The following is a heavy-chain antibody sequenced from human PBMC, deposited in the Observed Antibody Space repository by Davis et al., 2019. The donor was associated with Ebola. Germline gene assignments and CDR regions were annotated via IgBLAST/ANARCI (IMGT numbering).Heavy chain of an antibody. D-gene: IGHD3-10*01. CDR3: ARGVTMVRGVTHFDY. CDR2: IWYDGSNK. V-gene: IGHV3-30*19. J-gene: IGHJ4*02. Sequence: GESLKISCAASGFTFSSYGMHWVRQAPGKGLEWVAVIWYDGSNKYYADSVKGRFTISRDNSKNTLYLQMNSLRAEDTAVYYCARGVTMVRGVTHFDYWGQGTLVTVSS. CDR1: GFTFSSYG.